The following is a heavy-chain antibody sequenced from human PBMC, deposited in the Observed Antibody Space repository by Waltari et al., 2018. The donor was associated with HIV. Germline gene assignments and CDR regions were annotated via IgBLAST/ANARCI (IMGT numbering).Heavy chain of an antibody. CDR2: ISGTGDHT. CDR1: GFIFFAYA. D-gene: IGHD6-13*01. V-gene: IGHV3-23*01. Sequence: VQLLESGGGLVQPGQSLRLPCTVFGFIFFAYAMRWVRQAPGKGLAGVTAISGTGDHTFYADSGKGRFTISRDNSKRTLYLQMNSLRAEDTALYYCARHSSSHPYYYAMDVWGQGTTVTVSS. J-gene: IGHJ6*02. CDR3: ARHSSSHPYYYAMDV.